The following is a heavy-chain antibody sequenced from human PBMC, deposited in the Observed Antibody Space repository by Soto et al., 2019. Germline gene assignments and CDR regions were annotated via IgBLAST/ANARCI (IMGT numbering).Heavy chain of an antibody. D-gene: IGHD3-16*01. CDR1: GYTFTRYG. CDR2: INTYNGNT. J-gene: IGHJ6*02. CDR3: AMVDVYVTPSPQDV. V-gene: IGHV1-18*01. Sequence: QVQPVQSGAEVKNPGASVKVSCKASGYTFTRYGIGWERQAPGQGLEWMGWINTYNGNTNYAQNVQCRVTLTTDTSTSTAYMELRSLRSNDTAIYYCAMVDVYVTPSPQDVWGQGTTFIVSS.